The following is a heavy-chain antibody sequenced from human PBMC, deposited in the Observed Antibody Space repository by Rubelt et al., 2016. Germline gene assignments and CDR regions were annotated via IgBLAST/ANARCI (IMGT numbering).Heavy chain of an antibody. Sequence: VQLVQSGAEVKKPGASVKVSCKASEYSFTKNPIHWVRQAPGQRLEWMGWINAGKGNTQYSQKFQGRVTITRDTSARTAYMELSSLRSEDTAVYYCAREDTTDRGWYDALDIWGQGTMVTVSS. CDR1: EYSFTKNP. CDR3: AREDTTDRGWYDALDI. V-gene: IGHV1-3*01. CDR2: INAGKGNT. D-gene: IGHD6-19*01. J-gene: IGHJ3*02.